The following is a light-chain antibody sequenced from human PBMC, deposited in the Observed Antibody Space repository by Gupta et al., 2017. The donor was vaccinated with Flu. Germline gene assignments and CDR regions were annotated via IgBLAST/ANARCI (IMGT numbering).Light chain of an antibody. V-gene: IGKV3-20*01. CDR1: QSVSSSY. J-gene: IGKJ4*01. CDR3: QQECSSTGT. Sequence: EIVLTQSPGTLSLSPGERATLSCRASQSVSSSYLAWYQQKPGQAPRLLIYGASSRATGLPDRFSGSGSGTDFTLTISRREPEDFAVYYCQQECSSTGTFGGGTKVEIK. CDR2: GAS.